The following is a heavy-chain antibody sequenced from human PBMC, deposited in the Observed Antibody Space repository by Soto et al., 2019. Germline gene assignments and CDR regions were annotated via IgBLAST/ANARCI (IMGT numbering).Heavy chain of an antibody. D-gene: IGHD6-19*01. CDR1: GGSFSGYY. V-gene: IGHV4-34*01. CDR3: ARVSAAVAGANFGFDY. Sequence: SETLSLTCAVYGGSFSGYYWSWIRQPPGKGLEWIGEINHSGSTNYNPSLKSRVTISVDTSKNQFSLKLSSVTAADTAVYYCARVSAAVAGANFGFDYWGQGTLVTVSS. CDR2: INHSGST. J-gene: IGHJ4*02.